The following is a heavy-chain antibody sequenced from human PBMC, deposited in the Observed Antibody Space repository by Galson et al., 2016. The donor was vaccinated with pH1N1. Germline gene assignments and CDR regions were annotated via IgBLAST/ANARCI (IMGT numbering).Heavy chain of an antibody. CDR2: IYYSGST. Sequence: GLEWIAYIYYSGSTYYNPSLKRRVTISSDMSKNHFSLRLSSVTAADTAMYYCARGIRGSQPDRTYHFDFWGQGALVTVSS. V-gene: IGHV4-30-4*01. J-gene: IGHJ4*02. D-gene: IGHD1-26*01. CDR3: ARGIRGSQPDRTYHFDF.